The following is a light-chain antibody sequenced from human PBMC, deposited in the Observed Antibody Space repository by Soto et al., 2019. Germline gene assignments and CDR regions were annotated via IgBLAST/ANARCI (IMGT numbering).Light chain of an antibody. V-gene: IGLV2-14*01. J-gene: IGLJ1*01. CDR1: SSDIGRYNF. CDR2: EAT. CDR3: SSYTITSAYV. Sequence: QSALTQPASMSRTPGKSITISCTGTSSDIGRYNFVSWYQHNPGKAPKLIIYEATKRPSWVSYRFSGSKSGNTASLTIFGLRAEQEADHYCSSYTITSAYVFGTGTKVPVL.